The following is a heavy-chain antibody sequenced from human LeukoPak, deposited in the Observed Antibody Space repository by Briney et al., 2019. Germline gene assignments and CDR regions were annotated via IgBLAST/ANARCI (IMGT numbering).Heavy chain of an antibody. D-gene: IGHD2-15*01. V-gene: IGHV3-74*01. CDR3: ARDHAGSGRAFDY. J-gene: IGHJ4*02. CDR2: INSDGSTT. Sequence: GGSLRLSCAASGFTFSSYWMHWVRQAPGKGLVWVSRINSDGSTTSYADSVKGRFTISRDNAKNTLYLQMNSLRAEDTAVYYCARDHAGSGRAFDYWGQGTLVTVSS. CDR1: GFTFSSYW.